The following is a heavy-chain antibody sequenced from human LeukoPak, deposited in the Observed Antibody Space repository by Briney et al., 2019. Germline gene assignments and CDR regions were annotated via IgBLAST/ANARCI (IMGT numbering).Heavy chain of an antibody. V-gene: IGHV1-69*05. CDR2: IIPIFGTA. J-gene: IGHJ5*02. Sequence: SVKVSCKASGGTFSSYAISWVRQAPGQGLEWMGGIIPIFGTANYAQKFQGRVTITTDKSTSTAYMELSSLRSEDTAVYYCARGDEMSTNWFDPWGQGTLVTVSS. D-gene: IGHD5-24*01. CDR3: ARGDEMSTNWFDP. CDR1: GGTFSSYA.